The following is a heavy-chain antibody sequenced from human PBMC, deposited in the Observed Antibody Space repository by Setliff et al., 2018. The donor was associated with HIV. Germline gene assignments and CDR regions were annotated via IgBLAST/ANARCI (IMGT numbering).Heavy chain of an antibody. CDR2: ISDDGSDK. D-gene: IGHD2-15*01. J-gene: IGHJ4*02. CDR3: ARRRTGSGFDY. V-gene: IGHV3-30*04. CDR1: GFPFSNYA. Sequence: GGSLRLSCGVSGFPFSNYAMHWVRQAPGKGLEWVAIISDDGSDKHFADSLKGRFTISRDNSKNTMYLQMNSLRAEDTAVYFCARRRTGSGFDYWGQGTLVTVSS.